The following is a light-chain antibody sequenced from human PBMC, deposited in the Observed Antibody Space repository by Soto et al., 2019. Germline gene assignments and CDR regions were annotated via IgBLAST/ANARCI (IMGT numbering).Light chain of an antibody. CDR3: QQFYSTWT. CDR1: QSVLYSSNNKNY. Sequence: DIVMTQSPDSLAVALGERATINCKSSQSVLYSSNNKNYLAWYQQKPGQPPKLLFYWASTRESGVPDRFFGSGSGTDFTLTISSLQAEDAAVYYCQQFYSTWTFGQGTKVDI. CDR2: WAS. V-gene: IGKV4-1*01. J-gene: IGKJ1*01.